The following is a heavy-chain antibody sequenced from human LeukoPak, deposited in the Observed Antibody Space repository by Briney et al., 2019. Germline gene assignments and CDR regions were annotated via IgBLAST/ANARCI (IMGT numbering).Heavy chain of an antibody. CDR1: GFTLTELS. D-gene: IGHD4-17*01. Sequence: GASVKVSCKVSGFTLTELSMHWVRQAPGQGLEWMGGFDPGDGETIYAQKFQGRVTMTEDTSTDTAYMELSSLRSEDTAVYYCARVTRDYADYWGQGTLVTVSS. J-gene: IGHJ4*02. V-gene: IGHV1-24*01. CDR2: FDPGDGET. CDR3: ARVTRDYADY.